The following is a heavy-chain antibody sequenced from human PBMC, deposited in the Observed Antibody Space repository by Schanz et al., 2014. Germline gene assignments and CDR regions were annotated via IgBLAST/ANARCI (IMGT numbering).Heavy chain of an antibody. D-gene: IGHD2-2*01. CDR3: AKRCSSTSCSHGAFDI. CDR2: IGGSGSDT. CDR1: GFTFSSFA. J-gene: IGHJ3*02. V-gene: IGHV3-23*01. Sequence: EVQLLESGGGLVQPGGSLRLSCEASGFTFSSFAMSWVRQAPGKGLEWVSYIGGSGSDTYYADSVRGRFTISRDNSKNTLYLQMNSLRDEDTAMYYCAKRCSSTSCSHGAFDIWGQGTMVTVSS.